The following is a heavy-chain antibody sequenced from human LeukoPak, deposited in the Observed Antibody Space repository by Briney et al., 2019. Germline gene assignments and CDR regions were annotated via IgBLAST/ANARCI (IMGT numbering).Heavy chain of an antibody. Sequence: TGGSLRLSCAASGFTFSSYGMHWVRQAPGKGLEWVALIWYDGSSKFYADSVKGRFTISRDNSKSMLFLQLNSLRVEDTAVYYCAKGQDYHDTRVRENFDSWGQGTLVTVSS. J-gene: IGHJ4*02. V-gene: IGHV3-33*06. D-gene: IGHD3-22*01. CDR2: IWYDGSSK. CDR3: AKGQDYHDTRVRENFDS. CDR1: GFTFSSYG.